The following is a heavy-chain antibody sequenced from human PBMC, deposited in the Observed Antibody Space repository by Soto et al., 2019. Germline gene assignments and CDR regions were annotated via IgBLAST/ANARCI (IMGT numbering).Heavy chain of an antibody. V-gene: IGHV4-4*02. CDR3: ARVFRGSTFSGSYSPRWFDP. CDR2: IYHSGST. J-gene: IGHJ5*02. CDR1: GGSISSSNW. D-gene: IGHD1-26*01. Sequence: SETLSLTCAVSGGSISSSNWWSWVRQPPGKGLEWIGEIYHSGSTNYNPSLKSRVTISVDKSKNQFSLKLSSVTAADTAVYYCARVFRGSTFSGSYSPRWFDPWGQVTLVTVSS.